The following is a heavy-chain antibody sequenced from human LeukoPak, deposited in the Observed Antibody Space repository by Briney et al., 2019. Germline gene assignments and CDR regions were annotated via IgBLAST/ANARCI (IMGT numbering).Heavy chain of an antibody. CDR1: GGTFSSYA. Sequence: SVKVSCKASGGTFSSYAISWVRQAPGQGLEWMGGIIRIFGTANYAQKFQGRVTITTDESTSTAYMELSSLRSEDTAVYYCAIGYSYGSYYYYYMDVWGKGTTVTVSS. CDR3: AIGYSYGSYYYYYMDV. CDR2: IIRIFGTA. V-gene: IGHV1-69*05. J-gene: IGHJ6*03. D-gene: IGHD5-18*01.